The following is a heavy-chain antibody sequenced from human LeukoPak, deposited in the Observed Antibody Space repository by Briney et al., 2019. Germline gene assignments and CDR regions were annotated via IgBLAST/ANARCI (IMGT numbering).Heavy chain of an antibody. CDR1: GFTFTSSA. CDR3: AAIHGRPTGTTIMVDNWFDP. V-gene: IGHV1-58*02. J-gene: IGHJ5*02. D-gene: IGHD1-1*01. CDR2: IVVGSGNT. Sequence: SVKVSCKASGFTFTSSAMQWVRQARGQRLEWIGWIVVGSGNTNYAQKFQERVTITRDMSTSTAYMELSSLRSEDTAVYYCAAIHGRPTGTTIMVDNWFDPWGQGTLVTVSS.